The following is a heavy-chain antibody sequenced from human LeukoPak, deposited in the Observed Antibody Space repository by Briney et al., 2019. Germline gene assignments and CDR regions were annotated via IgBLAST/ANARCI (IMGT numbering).Heavy chain of an antibody. CDR2: ISSSSSYI. J-gene: IGHJ4*02. V-gene: IGHV3-21*01. CDR3: ARDGSTYYDILTGYYQYRGYFDY. Sequence: GGSLRLSCAASGFSFSSYDMNWVRQAPGKGLEWVSSISSSSSYIYYADSVKGRFTISRDNAKNSLYLQMNSLRAEDTAVYYCARDGSTYYDILTGYYQYRGYFDYWGQGTLVTVSS. CDR1: GFSFSSYD. D-gene: IGHD3-9*01.